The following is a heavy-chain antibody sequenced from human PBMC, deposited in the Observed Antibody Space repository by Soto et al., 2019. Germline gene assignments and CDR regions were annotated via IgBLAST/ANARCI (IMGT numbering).Heavy chain of an antibody. CDR1: GFTVSSYY. CDR3: ARVTSSSYHYFDY. CDR2: IYSAGSA. Sequence: GGFLRLSCAASGFTVSSYYMSWVRQAPGKGLEWVSVIYSAGSADFADSVKGRFTISRDNSKNTLYLQMSSLRAEDTAVYYCARVTSSSYHYFDYWGQGTLVTVSS. J-gene: IGHJ4*02. D-gene: IGHD6-13*01. V-gene: IGHV3-66*01.